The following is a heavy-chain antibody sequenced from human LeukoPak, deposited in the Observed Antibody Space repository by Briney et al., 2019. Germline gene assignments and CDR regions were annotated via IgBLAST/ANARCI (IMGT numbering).Heavy chain of an antibody. CDR1: GFTFSNYW. V-gene: IGHV3-7*03. CDR2: INEDGSER. D-gene: IGHD3-22*01. Sequence: GGSLRLSCAASGFTFSNYWMNWVRQAPGKGLEWVATINEDGSERYYMDSMKGRFTISRDNGDNSLYLQMNSLRAEDTAVYYCATASPYCSGDYCRLRFDYWGQGTLVTVSS. CDR3: ATASPYCSGDYCRLRFDY. J-gene: IGHJ4*02.